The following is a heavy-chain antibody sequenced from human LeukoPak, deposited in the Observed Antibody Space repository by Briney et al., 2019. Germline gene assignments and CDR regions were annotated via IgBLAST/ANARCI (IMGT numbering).Heavy chain of an antibody. V-gene: IGHV5-51*01. Sequence: GESLKISCKGSGYSFTSYWIGWVRQMPGKGLEWMGIIYPGDSDTRYSPPFQGQVTISADKSIGTAYLQWSSLKASDTAMYYCARQMVTKDFDYWGQGTLVTVSS. CDR1: GYSFTSYW. J-gene: IGHJ4*02. CDR3: ARQMVTKDFDY. D-gene: IGHD4-23*01. CDR2: IYPGDSDT.